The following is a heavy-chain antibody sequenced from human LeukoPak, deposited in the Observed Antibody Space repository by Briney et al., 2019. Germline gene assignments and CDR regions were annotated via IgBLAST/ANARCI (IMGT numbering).Heavy chain of an antibody. D-gene: IGHD5-18*01. Sequence: PGGSLRLSCAASGFTFSSYSMNWVRQAPGKGLEWVSYISSSSSTIYHADSVKGRFTISRANAKNSLYLQMNSLRAGDMAVYYCARGGYSYFDYWGQGTLVTVSS. V-gene: IGHV3-48*04. CDR3: ARGGYSYFDY. CDR2: ISSSSSTI. J-gene: IGHJ4*02. CDR1: GFTFSSYS.